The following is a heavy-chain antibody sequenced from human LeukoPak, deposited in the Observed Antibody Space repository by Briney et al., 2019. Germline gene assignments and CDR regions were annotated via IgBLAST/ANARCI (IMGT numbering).Heavy chain of an antibody. Sequence: GGSLRLSCAASGFTFSSYWMSWVRQAPGKGLEWVANIKQDGSEKYYVDSVKGRFTISRDNAKNSLYLQMNSLRAEDTALYYCARGRSSRRDDAFDIWGQGTMVTVSS. CDR2: IKQDGSEK. D-gene: IGHD6-13*01. V-gene: IGHV3-7*03. CDR3: ARGRSSRRDDAFDI. J-gene: IGHJ3*02. CDR1: GFTFSSYW.